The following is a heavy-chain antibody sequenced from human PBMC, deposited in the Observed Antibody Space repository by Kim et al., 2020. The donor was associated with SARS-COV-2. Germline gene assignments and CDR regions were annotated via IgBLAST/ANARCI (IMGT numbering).Heavy chain of an antibody. CDR1: GGSISSYY. V-gene: IGHV4-59*08. Sequence: SETLSLTCTVSGGSISSYYWSWIRQPPGKGLEWIGYIYYSGSTNYNPSLKSRVTISVDTSKNQFSLKLSSVTAADTAVYYCARRVPGRYCSSTSCINGHAFDIWGQGTLVTVSS. J-gene: IGHJ3*02. CDR2: IYYSGST. D-gene: IGHD2-2*01. CDR3: ARRVPGRYCSSTSCINGHAFDI.